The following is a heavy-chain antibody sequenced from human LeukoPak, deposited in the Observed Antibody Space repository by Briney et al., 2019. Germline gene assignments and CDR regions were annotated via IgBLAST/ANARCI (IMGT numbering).Heavy chain of an antibody. J-gene: IGHJ4*02. D-gene: IGHD2-21*02. CDR1: GGSVSSGSYY. Sequence: SGTLSLTCTVSGGSVSSGSYYWSWIRQPPGKGLEWIGYIYYSGSTNYNPSLKSRVTISVDTSKNQFPLKLSSVTAADTAVYYCATWLTATGFDYWGQGTLVTVSS. V-gene: IGHV4-61*01. CDR2: IYYSGST. CDR3: ATWLTATGFDY.